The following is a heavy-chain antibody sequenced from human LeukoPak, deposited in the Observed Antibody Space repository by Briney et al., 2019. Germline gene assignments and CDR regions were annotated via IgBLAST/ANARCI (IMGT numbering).Heavy chain of an antibody. J-gene: IGHJ6*02. D-gene: IGHD6-19*01. CDR1: GYSFTSYW. CDR2: IYPGDSDT. Sequence: GESLKISCKGSGYSFTSYWIGWVRQMPGKGLERMGIIYPGDSDTRYSPSFQGQVTISADKSISTAYLQWSSLKASDTAMYYCARSGYSSGWYFDYYYGMDVWGQGTTVTVSS. CDR3: ARSGYSSGWYFDYYYGMDV. V-gene: IGHV5-51*01.